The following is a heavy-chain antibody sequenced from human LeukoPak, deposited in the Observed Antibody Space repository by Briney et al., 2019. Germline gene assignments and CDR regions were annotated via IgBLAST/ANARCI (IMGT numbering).Heavy chain of an antibody. CDR2: INPNSGGT. CDR1: GYTFTGYY. Sequence: ASVKVSCKASGYTFTGYYMHWVRQAPGQGLEWMGWINPNSGGTNYAQKFQGRVTMTRDTSISTAYMELSRLRSDDTAVYYCARWADPIVPPADYYFDYWGQGTLVTVSS. J-gene: IGHJ4*02. CDR3: ARWADPIVPPADYYFDY. V-gene: IGHV1-2*02. D-gene: IGHD1-26*01.